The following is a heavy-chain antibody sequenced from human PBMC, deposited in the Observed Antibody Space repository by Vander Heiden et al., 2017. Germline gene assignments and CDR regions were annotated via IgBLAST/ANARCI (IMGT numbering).Heavy chain of an antibody. CDR1: GFPFSSDD. V-gene: IGHV3-13*01. CDR3: ARGAGSGWYFYYYGMDV. Sequence: EVQLVESGGGLVQPGGSLRLSCSASGFPFSSDDMHWVRQATGKGLEWVSAIGTAGDTYYPGSVKGRFTISRENAKNSLYLQMNSLRAGDTAVYYCARGAGSGWYFYYYGMDVWGQGTTVTVSS. D-gene: IGHD6-19*01. CDR2: IGTAGDT. J-gene: IGHJ6*02.